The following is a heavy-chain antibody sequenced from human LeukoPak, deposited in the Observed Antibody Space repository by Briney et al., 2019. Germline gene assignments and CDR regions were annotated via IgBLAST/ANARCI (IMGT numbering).Heavy chain of an antibody. CDR2: ISGSGGST. CDR3: AKTNTYANWFDP. CDR1: GFTFSSYA. D-gene: IGHD2-8*01. V-gene: IGHV3-23*01. J-gene: IGHJ5*02. Sequence: GGSLRLSCAASGFTFSSYAMSWVRQGPGKGLEWVSSISGSGGSTYYADSVKGRFTISRDNSKNTLYLQMNSLRAEDTAVYYCAKTNTYANWFDPWGQGTLVTVSS.